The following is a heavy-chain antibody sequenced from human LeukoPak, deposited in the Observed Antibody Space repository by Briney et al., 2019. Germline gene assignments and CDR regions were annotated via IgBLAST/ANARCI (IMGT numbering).Heavy chain of an antibody. CDR2: IIPIFGTA. J-gene: IGHJ4*02. D-gene: IGHD3-22*01. CDR3: ARESTDYYDSSGYYYGPVY. Sequence: SVKVSCKAFGGTFSSYAISWVRQAPGQGLEWMGGIIPIFGTANYAQKFQGRVTITADESTSTAYMELSNLRSEDTAVYYCARESTDYYDSSGYYYGPVYWGQGTLVTVSS. CDR1: GGTFSSYA. V-gene: IGHV1-69*13.